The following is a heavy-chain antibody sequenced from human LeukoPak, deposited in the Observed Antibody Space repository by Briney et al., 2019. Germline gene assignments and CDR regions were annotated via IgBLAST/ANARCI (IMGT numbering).Heavy chain of an antibody. D-gene: IGHD6-13*01. CDR1: GGSFSGYY. CDR3: ARGRGVAAAGTFFDY. CDR2: INHSGST. Sequence: SETLSLTCAVYGGSFSGYYWSWIRQPPGKGLEWIGEINHSGSTNYNPSLKSRVTISVDTSKNQFSLKLSSVTAADTAVYYCARGRGVAAAGTFFDYWGQGTLVTVSS. V-gene: IGHV4-34*01. J-gene: IGHJ4*02.